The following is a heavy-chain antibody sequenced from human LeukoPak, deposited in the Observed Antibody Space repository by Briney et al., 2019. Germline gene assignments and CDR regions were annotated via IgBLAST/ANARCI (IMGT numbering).Heavy chain of an antibody. Sequence: PSETLSLTCTVSGGSISSYHRSWVRQPPGKGLEWIGYIYYSGSTNYNPSLKSRVTISVDMSKNQFSLKLSSVTAADTAVYFCARGVWEPYYWGQGILVTVSS. J-gene: IGHJ4*02. V-gene: IGHV4-59*08. CDR3: ARGVWEPYY. CDR1: GGSISSYH. CDR2: IYYSGST. D-gene: IGHD1-26*01.